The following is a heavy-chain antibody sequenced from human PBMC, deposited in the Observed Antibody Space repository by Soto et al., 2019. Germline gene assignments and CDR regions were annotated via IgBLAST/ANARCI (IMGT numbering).Heavy chain of an antibody. CDR3: ARYYDFWSSPPSLSGMDV. CDR1: GGSISSYY. V-gene: IGHV4-59*08. Sequence: SETLSLTCTVSGGSISSYYWSWIRQPPGKGLEWIGYIYYSGSTYYNPSLKSRVTISVDTSKNQFSLKLSSVTAADTAVYYCARYYDFWSSPPSLSGMDVWGQGTTVTVSS. J-gene: IGHJ6*02. CDR2: IYYSGST. D-gene: IGHD3-3*01.